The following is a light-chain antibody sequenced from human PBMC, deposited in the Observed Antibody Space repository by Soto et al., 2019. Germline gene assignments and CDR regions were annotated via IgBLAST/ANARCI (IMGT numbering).Light chain of an antibody. CDR1: QSVSSSY. V-gene: IGKV3-20*01. CDR2: GVS. Sequence: EIVLTRSPGTLSLSPGERATLSCRASQSVSSSYFAWYQQKPGQAPRLLIYGVSSRPTGIPDRFSGSGSGTDFTLTISRLEPEDFAVYYCEQYGSSPRTFGQGTKV. J-gene: IGKJ1*01. CDR3: EQYGSSPRT.